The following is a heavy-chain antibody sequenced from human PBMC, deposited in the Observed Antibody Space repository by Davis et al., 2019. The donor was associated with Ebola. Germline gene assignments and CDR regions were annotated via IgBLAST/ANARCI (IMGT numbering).Heavy chain of an antibody. D-gene: IGHD5-12*01. J-gene: IGHJ4*02. Sequence: SETLSLTCTVSGSSIDSGFYWGWIRQPPGKGLEWIGNIYHYGNAYYNPSLKNRVTISVDTSNNQFFLKLSPVTAADTAVDYCAREPHATKNVDYWGQGTLVIVSS. CDR1: GSSIDSGFY. CDR3: AREPHATKNVDY. CDR2: IYHYGNA. V-gene: IGHV4-38-2*02.